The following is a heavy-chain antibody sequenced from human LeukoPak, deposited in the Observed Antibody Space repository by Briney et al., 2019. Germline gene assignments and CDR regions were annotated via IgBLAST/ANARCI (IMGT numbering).Heavy chain of an antibody. J-gene: IGHJ5*02. D-gene: IGHD2-15*01. CDR1: GYTFTSYG. CDR3: ARVGPRYCSGGSCSRFDP. CDR2: ISAYNGNT. Sequence: ASVTVSCKGSGYTFTSYGISWVRLAPGQGLELMGWISAYNGNTNYAQKLQGRVTMTTDTSTSTAYMELRSLRSDDTAVYYCARVGPRYCSGGSCSRFDPWGQGTLVTVSS. V-gene: IGHV1-18*04.